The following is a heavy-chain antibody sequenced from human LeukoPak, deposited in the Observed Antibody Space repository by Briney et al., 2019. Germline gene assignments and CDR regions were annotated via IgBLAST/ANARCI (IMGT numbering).Heavy chain of an antibody. D-gene: IGHD6-13*01. J-gene: IGHJ4*02. CDR1: GFTFSTFW. CDR2: IKEDGSAE. V-gene: IGHV3-7*01. Sequence: GGSLRLSCAASGFTFSTFWMSWVRQAPGKGLEWVANIKEDGSAERYVDSVKGRFTVSRDNAKNSLDLQMNSLRAEDTAVYYCARDPGIAAAGTVGYFDSWGQGILVTVST. CDR3: ARDPGIAAAGTVGYFDS.